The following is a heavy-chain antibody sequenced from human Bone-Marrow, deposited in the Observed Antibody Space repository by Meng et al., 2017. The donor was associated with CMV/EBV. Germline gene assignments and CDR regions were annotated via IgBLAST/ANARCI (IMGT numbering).Heavy chain of an antibody. V-gene: IGHV3-21*01. D-gene: IGHD6-19*01. CDR3: ATEPSTSLAVAATG. Sequence: ASGFTFSTYSMTWVRQDPGKGLEWVSSISKNGNYIYYADSVKGRFTISRDNAKNSLHLQMNSLRAEDTAVYYCATEPSTSLAVAATGGGQGTLVTVSS. CDR2: ISKNGNYI. CDR1: GFTFSTYS. J-gene: IGHJ4*02.